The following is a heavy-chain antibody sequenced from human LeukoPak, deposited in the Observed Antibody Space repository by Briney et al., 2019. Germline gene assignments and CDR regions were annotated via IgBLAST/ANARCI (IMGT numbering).Heavy chain of an antibody. D-gene: IGHD3-22*01. V-gene: IGHV6-1*01. CDR3: AREGSSGYLFDY. J-gene: IGHJ4*02. CDR1: GDSVSSNSAT. Sequence: SQTLSLTCAISGDSVSSNSATWDWIRQSPSRGLEWLGRTYYRSKWYNDYAVTLKDRITINPDTSKNQFFLQLNSVTPEDTAVYYCAREGSSGYLFDYWGQGTLVTVSS. CDR2: TYYRSKWYN.